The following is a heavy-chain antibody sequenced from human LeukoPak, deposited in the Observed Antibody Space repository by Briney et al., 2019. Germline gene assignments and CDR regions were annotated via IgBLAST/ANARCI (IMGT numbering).Heavy chain of an antibody. Sequence: PGGSLRLSCAASGFTFSNVWMNWVRQAPGKGLEWVGRIKSKTDGGTTVYAAPVKGRFMISRDDSKNTLYLQMNSLKTEDTAVYYCSTPIAAAGTRAFDIWGQGTMVIVSS. D-gene: IGHD6-13*01. CDR1: GFTFSNVW. CDR3: STPIAAAGTRAFDI. V-gene: IGHV3-15*01. CDR2: IKSKTDGGTT. J-gene: IGHJ3*02.